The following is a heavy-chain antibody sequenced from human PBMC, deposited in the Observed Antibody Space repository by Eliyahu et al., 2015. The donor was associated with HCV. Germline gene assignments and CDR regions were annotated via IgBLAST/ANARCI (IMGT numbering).Heavy chain of an antibody. Sequence: EVQLVESGGGLVXPGGSLXXSCAAXGFXFGGYWMGWVRXAPGKGLEGVANIKQDGSEKYYVDSVKGRFTISRDNAKNSLYLQMNSLRAEDTAVYYCASLDGSFFPFDYWGQGTLVTVSS. CDR2: IKQDGSEK. CDR1: GFXFGGYW. CDR3: ASLDGSFFPFDY. V-gene: IGHV3-7*01. J-gene: IGHJ4*02. D-gene: IGHD3-10*01.